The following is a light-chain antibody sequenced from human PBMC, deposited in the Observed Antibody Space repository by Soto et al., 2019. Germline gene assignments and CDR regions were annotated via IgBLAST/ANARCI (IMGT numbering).Light chain of an antibody. CDR3: TSYTSSITYV. J-gene: IGLJ1*01. V-gene: IGLV2-14*01. CDR1: SSDVGGYNY. CDR2: EVS. Sequence: ALTQPASVSGSPGQSITISCTGTSSDVGGYNYVSWYQQHPGKAPKLMIYEVSNRPSGVSNRFSGSKSGNTASLTISGLQAEDEPDYYCTSYTSSITYVFGTGTKVTVL.